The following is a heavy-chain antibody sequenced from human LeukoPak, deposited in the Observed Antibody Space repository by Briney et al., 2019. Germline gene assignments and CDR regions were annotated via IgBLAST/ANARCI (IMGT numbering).Heavy chain of an antibody. CDR3: ARSFIVVVPAAMVDYYGMDV. V-gene: IGHV1-69*13. D-gene: IGHD2-2*01. CDR1: GGTFSSYA. CDR2: IIPIFGTA. Sequence: GASVTVSCTASGGTFSSYAISWVRQAPGQGLEWMGGIIPIFGTANYAQKFQGRVTITADESTSTAYMELSSLRSEDTAVYYCARSFIVVVPAAMVDYYGMDVWGQGTTVTVSS. J-gene: IGHJ6*02.